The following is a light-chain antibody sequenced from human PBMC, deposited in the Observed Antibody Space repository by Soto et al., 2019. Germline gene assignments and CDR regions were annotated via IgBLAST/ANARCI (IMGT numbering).Light chain of an antibody. Sequence: DIQITKSPSTLSATVRDRVTITFAASQSISSWLAWYQQKPGKAPKLLIYDASSLESGVPSRFSGSGSGTDFTLTISSLQPDDFATYYCQQYNSYWTFGQGTKVDI. CDR3: QQYNSYWT. CDR1: QSISSW. CDR2: DAS. V-gene: IGKV1-5*01. J-gene: IGKJ1*01.